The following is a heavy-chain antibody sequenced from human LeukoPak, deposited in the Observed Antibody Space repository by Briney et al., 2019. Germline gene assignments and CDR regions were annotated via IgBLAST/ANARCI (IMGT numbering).Heavy chain of an antibody. CDR3: ARAAGWFDP. CDR2: ISWNSGSI. CDR1: GFTFDDYA. J-gene: IGHJ5*02. V-gene: IGHV3-9*01. Sequence: PGGSLRLSCAASGFTFDDYAMHWVRQAPGKGLEWVSGISWNSGSIGYADSVKGRFTISRDNAKNSLYLQMNSLRAEDTALYYCARAAGWFDPWGQGTLVTVSS.